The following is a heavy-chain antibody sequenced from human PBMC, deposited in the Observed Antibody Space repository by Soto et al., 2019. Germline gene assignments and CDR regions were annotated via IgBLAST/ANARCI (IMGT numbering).Heavy chain of an antibody. J-gene: IGHJ4*02. Sequence: QVQLVQSGAEVKKPGSSVKVSCKASGGTFSSYAISWVRQAPGQGLEWMGGIIPIFGTANYAQKFQGRVTITADESTSTAYMELSSVRSEDTAVYYCAREGFQDLGEVCGLPWVYWGQGTLVTVSS. V-gene: IGHV1-69*12. CDR2: IIPIFGTA. CDR1: GGTFSSYA. D-gene: IGHD3-16*01. CDR3: AREGFQDLGEVCGLPWVY.